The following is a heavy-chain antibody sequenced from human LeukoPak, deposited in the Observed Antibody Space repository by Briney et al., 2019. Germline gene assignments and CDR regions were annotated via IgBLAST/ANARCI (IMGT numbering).Heavy chain of an antibody. Sequence: GESLKISCKGSGYSFSSYCIGWVRQMPGKGLEWMGIIYPGDSDTRNSPSFQGQVTISADKSISTAYLQWSSLKASDNAMYFCARARILLTFGGLRGTKTDAFDIWGQGTMVTVSS. J-gene: IGHJ3*02. V-gene: IGHV5-51*01. D-gene: IGHD3-16*01. CDR1: GYSFSSYC. CDR2: IYPGDSDT. CDR3: ARARILLTFGGLRGTKTDAFDI.